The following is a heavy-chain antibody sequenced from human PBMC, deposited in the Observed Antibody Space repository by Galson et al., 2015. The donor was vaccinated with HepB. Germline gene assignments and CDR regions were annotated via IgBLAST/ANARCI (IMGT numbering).Heavy chain of an antibody. V-gene: IGHV6-1*01. CDR1: GDSVSSNSAA. CDR2: TYYRSKWYN. Sequence: CAISGDSVSSNSAAWNWIRQSPSRGLEWLGRTYYRSKWYNDYAVSVKSRITINPDTTKNQFSLQLNSVTPEDTAVYYCAREEWELQGDAFDIWGRGTMVTVSS. CDR3: AREEWELQGDAFDI. D-gene: IGHD1-26*01. J-gene: IGHJ3*02.